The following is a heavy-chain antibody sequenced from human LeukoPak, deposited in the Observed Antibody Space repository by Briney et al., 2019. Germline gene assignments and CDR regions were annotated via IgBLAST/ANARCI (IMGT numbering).Heavy chain of an antibody. V-gene: IGHV4-59*08. CDR1: GGSIYSHY. J-gene: IGHJ4*02. CDR2: IYYKGNT. Sequence: SETLSLTCGVSGGSIYSHYWGWIRQPPGKGPEWIGDIYYKGNTNYNPSLKSRVTISLDTSKNHLSLTLTSVVAADTAIYYCMRRDTGWNYSDYWGQGILVTVSS. D-gene: IGHD6-19*01. CDR3: MRRDTGWNYSDY.